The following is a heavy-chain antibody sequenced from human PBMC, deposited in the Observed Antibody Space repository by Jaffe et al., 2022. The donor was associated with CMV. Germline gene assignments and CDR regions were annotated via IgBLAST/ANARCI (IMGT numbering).Heavy chain of an antibody. CDR1: GGSISSSNW. D-gene: IGHD3-16*02. J-gene: IGHJ3*02. CDR2: IYHSGST. V-gene: IGHV4-4*02. CDR3: ARESKFRNYVWGSYRYRSRTRDAFDI. Sequence: QVQLQESGPGLVKPSGTLSLTCAVSGGSISSSNWWSWVRQPPGKGLEWIGEIYHSGSTNYNPSLKSRVTISVDKSKNQFSLKLSSVTAADTAVYYCARESKFRNYVWGSYRYRSRTRDAFDIWGQGTMVTVSS.